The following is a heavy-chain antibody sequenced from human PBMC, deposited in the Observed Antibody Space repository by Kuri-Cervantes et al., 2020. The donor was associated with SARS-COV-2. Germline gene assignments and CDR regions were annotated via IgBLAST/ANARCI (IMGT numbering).Heavy chain of an antibody. CDR3: ARAKRITIFGVVSNFDY. D-gene: IGHD3-3*01. V-gene: IGHV4-31*03. Sequence: LRLSCTVFGGSFSDNHWSWIRQHPGKGLEWIGYIYYSGSTYYNPSLKSRVTISVDTSKNQFSLKLSSVTAADTAVYYCARAKRITIFGVVSNFDYWGQGTLVTVSS. CDR1: GGSFSDNH. CDR2: IYYSGST. J-gene: IGHJ4*02.